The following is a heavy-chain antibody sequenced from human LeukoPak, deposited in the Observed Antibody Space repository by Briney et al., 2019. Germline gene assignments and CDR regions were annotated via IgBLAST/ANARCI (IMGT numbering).Heavy chain of an antibody. CDR1: GGTFSSYA. J-gene: IGHJ2*01. CDR2: IIPIFGTA. Sequence: ASVKVSCTASGGTFSSYAISWVRQAPGQGLEWMGGIIPIFGTANYAQKFEGRVTITADESTSTAYMELSSLRSEDTAVYYCARGEMTTVTTAYFDLWGRGTLVTVSS. CDR3: ARGEMTTVTTAYFDL. V-gene: IGHV1-69*13. D-gene: IGHD4-17*01.